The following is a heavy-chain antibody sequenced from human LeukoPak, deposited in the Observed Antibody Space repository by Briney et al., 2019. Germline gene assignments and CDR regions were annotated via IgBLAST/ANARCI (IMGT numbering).Heavy chain of an antibody. CDR1: GFAFSNYW. CDR2: INRDGSST. J-gene: IGHJ4*02. CDR3: ARGGGFSYGSFDY. D-gene: IGHD5-18*01. V-gene: IGHV3-74*01. Sequence: GGSLRLSCAVSGFAFSNYWMHWVRQAPGKGLVWVSRINRDGSSTSYADSVKGRFTISRDNAKNTLYLQMNSLRAEDTAVYYCARGGGFSYGSFDYWGQGTLVTVSS.